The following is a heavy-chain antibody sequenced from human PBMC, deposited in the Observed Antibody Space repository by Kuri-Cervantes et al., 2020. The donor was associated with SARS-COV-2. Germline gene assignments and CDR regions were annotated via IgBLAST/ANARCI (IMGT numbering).Heavy chain of an antibody. J-gene: IGHJ6*02. CDR3: ARVGATYFYGMNV. Sequence: ASVKVSCKASGYTFTGYYMHWVRQAPGQGLEWMGWSSTYNGYTNYEQKFQGRVTVTTDTSTSTAYMELRSLRSDDTAVYYCARVGATYFYGMNVWGQGTTVTVSS. V-gene: IGHV1-18*04. CDR1: GYTFTGYY. CDR2: SSTYNGYT. D-gene: IGHD1-26*01.